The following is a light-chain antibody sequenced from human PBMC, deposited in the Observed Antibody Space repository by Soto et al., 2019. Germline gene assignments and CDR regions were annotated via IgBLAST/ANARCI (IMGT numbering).Light chain of an antibody. CDR1: SSNIGAGYD. V-gene: IGLV1-40*01. Sequence: QSVLTQPPSVSGALGQRVTISCTGSSSNIGAGYDVHWYQQLPGTAPKLLIYGNSNRPSGVPDRFSGSKSGTSASLAITGLQAEDEADYYCQSYDSSRSVLFGGGTKLTVL. CDR2: GNS. CDR3: QSYDSSRSVL. J-gene: IGLJ2*01.